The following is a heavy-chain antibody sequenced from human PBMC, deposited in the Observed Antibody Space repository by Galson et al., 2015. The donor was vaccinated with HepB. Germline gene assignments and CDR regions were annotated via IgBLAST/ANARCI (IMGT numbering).Heavy chain of an antibody. D-gene: IGHD1-26*01. CDR1: GFTFSSYG. J-gene: IGHJ4*02. V-gene: IGHV3-30*18. Sequence: SLRLSCAASGFTFSSYGMHWVRQAPGKGLEWVAVISYDGSNKYYADSVKGRFTIPRDNSKNTLYLQMNSLRAEDTAVYYCAKNWELPDYWGQGTLVTVSS. CDR2: ISYDGSNK. CDR3: AKNWELPDY.